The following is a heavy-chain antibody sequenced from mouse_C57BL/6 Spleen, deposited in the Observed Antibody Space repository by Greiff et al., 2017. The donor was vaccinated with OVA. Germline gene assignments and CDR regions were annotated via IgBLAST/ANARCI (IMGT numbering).Heavy chain of an antibody. D-gene: IGHD2-5*01. CDR1: GFSLTSYG. CDR2: IWRGGST. V-gene: IGHV2-5*01. J-gene: IGHJ2*01. CDR3: AKNGLYYSNFDY. Sequence: VQVVESGPGLVQPSQSLSITCTVSGFSLTSYGVHWVRQSPGKGLEWLGVIWRGGSTDYNAAFMSRLSITKDNSKSQVFFKMNSLQADDTAIYYCAKNGLYYSNFDYWGQGTTLTVSS.